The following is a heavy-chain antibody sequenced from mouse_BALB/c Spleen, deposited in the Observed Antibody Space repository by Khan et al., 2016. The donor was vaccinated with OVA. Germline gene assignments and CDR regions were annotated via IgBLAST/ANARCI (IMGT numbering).Heavy chain of an antibody. CDR2: ISSTGST. D-gene: IGHD2-2*01. CDR1: GYSITSEYA. J-gene: IGHJ4*01. CDR3: ARSLYYCYGYAVDF. V-gene: IGHV3-2*02. Sequence: EVQLQESGPGLVKPSQSLSLTCTVTGYSITSEYAWNWLRQSPGNKLEWMGYISSTGSTSYNPSLKSRISITRDTSKNQFFLQLKSVTTEDTATYYCARSLYYCYGYAVDFWGRGTSVTVSS.